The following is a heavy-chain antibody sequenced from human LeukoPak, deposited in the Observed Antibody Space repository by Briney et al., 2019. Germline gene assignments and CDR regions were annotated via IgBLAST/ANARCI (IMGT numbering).Heavy chain of an antibody. D-gene: IGHD3-10*01. J-gene: IGHJ4*02. V-gene: IGHV1-2*02. CDR2: INPNSGGT. CDR3: ARGIGLGSYYNPSDY. CDR1: GYTFSGYY. Sequence: ASVKVSCKASGYTFSGYYMHWVRQAPGQGREWMGWINPNSGGTNYAQKFQGRVPMTRDTSISTAYMELSRLRSADTAVYYCARGIGLGSYYNPSDYWGQGTLVTVSS.